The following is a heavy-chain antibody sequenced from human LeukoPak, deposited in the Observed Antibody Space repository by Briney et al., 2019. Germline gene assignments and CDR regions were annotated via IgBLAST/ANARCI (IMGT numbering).Heavy chain of an antibody. CDR1: GFTLSSYA. Sequence: GGSLRLSCAASGFTLSSYAMHWVRQAPGKGLEYVSAISSNGGSTYYANSVKGRFTISRDNSKNTLYLQMGSLRAEDMAVYYCARVPGQASLDIWGQGTMVTVSS. CDR2: ISSNGGST. CDR3: ARVPGQASLDI. V-gene: IGHV3-64*01. J-gene: IGHJ3*02.